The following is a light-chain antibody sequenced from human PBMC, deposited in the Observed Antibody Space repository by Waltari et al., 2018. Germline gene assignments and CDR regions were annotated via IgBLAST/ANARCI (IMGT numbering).Light chain of an antibody. V-gene: IGLV1-47*01. CDR3: ASRDDSHYV. J-gene: IGLJ1*01. CDR1: NANLGRNY. Sequence: QSVLTQPPSASETPGQRVTISCSGSNANLGRNYLYWYQQLPGTAPKLPSYRNNQRPSGVPDRFSASKSGTSASLAIDGLRSEDEAIYYCASRDDSHYVFGPGTQVTVL. CDR2: RNN.